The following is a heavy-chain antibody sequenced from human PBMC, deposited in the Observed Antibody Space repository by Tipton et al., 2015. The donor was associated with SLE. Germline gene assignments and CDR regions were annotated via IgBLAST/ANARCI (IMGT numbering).Heavy chain of an antibody. Sequence: TLSLTCTVSGASINSNYWTWIRQPPGKGPEWIGYLYTSGTTKYNPSLQSRVTISIDTPKNQFSLKLSSVTAADTAVYYCARGGVVTLTQFDYWGQGTLGTVSS. CDR3: ARGGVVTLTQFDY. CDR2: LYTSGTT. D-gene: IGHD3-10*01. CDR1: GASINSNY. J-gene: IGHJ4*02. V-gene: IGHV4-4*08.